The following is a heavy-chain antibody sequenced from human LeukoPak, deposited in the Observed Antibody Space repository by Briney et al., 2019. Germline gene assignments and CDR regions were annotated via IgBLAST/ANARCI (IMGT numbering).Heavy chain of an antibody. D-gene: IGHD3-9*01. Sequence: GGSLRLSCAASGFTFSSYDMHWVRQGTGKGLEWVSSIGIGGDTYYRGSVEGRFTISRDNSKNTLYLQMNSLRAEDTAVYYCAKGVVSRYFDPRSSFDYWGQGTLVTVSS. CDR1: GFTFSSYD. CDR3: AKGVVSRYFDPRSSFDY. V-gene: IGHV3-13*01. CDR2: IGIGGDT. J-gene: IGHJ4*02.